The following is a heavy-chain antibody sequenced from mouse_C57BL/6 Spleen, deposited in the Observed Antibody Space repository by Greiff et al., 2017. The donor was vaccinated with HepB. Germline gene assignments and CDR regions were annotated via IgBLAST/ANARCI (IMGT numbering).Heavy chain of an antibody. Sequence: EVQLVESGGGLVQPGGSLSLSCAASGFTFTDYYMSWVRQPPGKALEWLGFIRNKANGYTTEYSASVKGRFTISRDNSQSILYLQMNALRAEDSATYYCARYRGYSNSGVDYWGQGTSVTVSS. CDR2: IRNKANGYTT. CDR3: ARYRGYSNSGVDY. J-gene: IGHJ4*01. CDR1: GFTFTDYY. D-gene: IGHD2-5*01. V-gene: IGHV7-3*01.